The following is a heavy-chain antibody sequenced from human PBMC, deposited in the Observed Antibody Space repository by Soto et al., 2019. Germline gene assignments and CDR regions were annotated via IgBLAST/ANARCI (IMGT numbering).Heavy chain of an antibody. J-gene: IGHJ6*02. V-gene: IGHV3-66*01. CDR2: INSGGNT. CDR3: ARGEDIVLVPAAISRYYYGMDV. Sequence: PGGSLRLSCAASGFGVSNNYMSWVRQAPGKGLEWVSAINSGGNTYYADSVKGRFTISRDNSKNTLYLQMNSLRAEDTAVYYCARGEDIVLVPAAISRYYYGMDVWGQGTTVTVSS. CDR1: GFGVSNNY. D-gene: IGHD2-2*01.